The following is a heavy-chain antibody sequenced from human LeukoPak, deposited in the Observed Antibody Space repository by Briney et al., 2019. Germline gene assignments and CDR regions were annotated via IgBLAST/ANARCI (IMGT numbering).Heavy chain of an antibody. CDR3: ARVRGSSWYPYFDY. CDR2: INAGNGNT. Sequence: ASVKVSCKASGYTFTSYDINWVRQATGQGLEWMGWINAGNGNTKYSQKFQGRVTITRDTSASTAYMELSSLRSEDTAVYYCARVRGSSWYPYFDYWGQGTLVTVSS. D-gene: IGHD6-13*01. CDR1: GYTFTSYD. V-gene: IGHV1-3*01. J-gene: IGHJ4*02.